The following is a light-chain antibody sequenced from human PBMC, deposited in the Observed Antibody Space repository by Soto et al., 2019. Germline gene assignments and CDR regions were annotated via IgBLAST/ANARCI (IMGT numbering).Light chain of an antibody. V-gene: IGKV1-5*03. CDR3: QQYSTYPRT. J-gene: IGKJ1*01. CDR1: QSIGSW. Sequence: DIQMTQSPPTLSASVGDRVTITCRASQSIGSWLARYQQKPGKAPNLLIYKASTLESGVPTRFSGSGSGTEFTLAISSLQPDDFATYYCQQYSTYPRTFGQGTKVEIK. CDR2: KAS.